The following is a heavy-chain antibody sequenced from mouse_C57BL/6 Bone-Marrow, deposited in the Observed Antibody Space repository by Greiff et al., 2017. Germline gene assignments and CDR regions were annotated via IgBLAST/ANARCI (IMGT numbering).Heavy chain of an antibody. J-gene: IGHJ3*01. D-gene: IGHD1-1*01. CDR1: GFTFSDYY. Sequence: EVKLMESGGGLVQPGGSLKLSCAASGFTFSDYYMYWVRQTPEKRLEWVAYISNGGGSTYYPDTVKGRFTISRDNAKNTRYLQLSRLKSEDTAMYYCARRDGWFAYWGQGTLVTVSA. V-gene: IGHV5-12*01. CDR2: ISNGGGST. CDR3: ARRDGWFAY.